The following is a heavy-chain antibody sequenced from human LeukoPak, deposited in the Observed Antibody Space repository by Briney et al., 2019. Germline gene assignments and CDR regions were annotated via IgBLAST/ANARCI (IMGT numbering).Heavy chain of an antibody. V-gene: IGHV3-64D*09. Sequence: GGSLRLSCVASGFTFSSYAMSWVRQAPGKGLENVSAISSNGGSTYYADSVKGRFTISRDNSKNTLYLQMSSLRAEDTAVYYCVKDRQYCSGGSCYPNWFDPWGQGTLVTVSS. CDR2: ISSNGGST. J-gene: IGHJ5*02. CDR1: GFTFSSYA. D-gene: IGHD2-15*01. CDR3: VKDRQYCSGGSCYPNWFDP.